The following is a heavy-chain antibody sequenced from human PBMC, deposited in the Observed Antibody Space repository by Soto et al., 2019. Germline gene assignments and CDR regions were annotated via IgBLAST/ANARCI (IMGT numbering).Heavy chain of an antibody. Sequence: SETLSLTCTVSGCSISSYYWSWIRQPAGKGLEWIGRIYTSGSTNYNPSLKSRVTMSVDTSKNQFSLKLSSVTAADTAVYYCARDLLTGYLNWFDTWGQGTLVNVS. CDR1: GCSISSYY. V-gene: IGHV4-4*07. J-gene: IGHJ5*02. CDR2: IYTSGST. D-gene: IGHD3-9*01. CDR3: ARDLLTGYLNWFDT.